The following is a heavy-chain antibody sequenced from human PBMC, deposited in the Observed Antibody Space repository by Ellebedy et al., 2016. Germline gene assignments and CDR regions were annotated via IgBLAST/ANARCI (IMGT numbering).Heavy chain of an antibody. CDR2: ISDDGSKK. J-gene: IGHJ4*02. D-gene: IGHD3-3*01. CDR3: ANGGDELDF. Sequence: GESLKISXADSGFTFSNYAIHWVRQAPGKGLEWVAVISDDGSKKFYAESLKGRFTISRDDSKRTVYLQMNSLRPEDTAVYYCANGGDELDFWGQGTLV. V-gene: IGHV3-30*01. CDR1: GFTFSNYA.